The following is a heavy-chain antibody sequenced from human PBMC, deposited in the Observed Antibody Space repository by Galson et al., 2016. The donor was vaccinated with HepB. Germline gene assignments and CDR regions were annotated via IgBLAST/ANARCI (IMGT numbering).Heavy chain of an antibody. D-gene: IGHD3-22*01. V-gene: IGHV4-59*08. Sequence: ETLSLTCTVSGGSISGYYWSWIRQPPGKGLEWIGNMFYSGTTNYNPSLKSRVTISVDTSKSQSSLKLSSVTAADTAIYYCARHGYYSYAAFDIWGQGTMVTVSS. J-gene: IGHJ3*02. CDR1: GGSISGYY. CDR2: MFYSGTT. CDR3: ARHGYYSYAAFDI.